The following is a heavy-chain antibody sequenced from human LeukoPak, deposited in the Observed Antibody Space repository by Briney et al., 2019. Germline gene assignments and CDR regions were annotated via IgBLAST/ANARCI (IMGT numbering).Heavy chain of an antibody. V-gene: IGHV3-23*01. D-gene: IGHD3-16*02. CDR1: GFTFSSYA. Sequence: GGSLRLSCAASGFTFSSYAMSWVRQAPGKGLEWVSAISGSGGSTYYADSVKGRFTISRDSSKNTLYLQMNSLRAEDTAVYYCAKNPLFVWGSYRSTYYFDYWGQGTLVTVSS. CDR2: ISGSGGST. CDR3: AKNPLFVWGSYRSTYYFDY. J-gene: IGHJ4*02.